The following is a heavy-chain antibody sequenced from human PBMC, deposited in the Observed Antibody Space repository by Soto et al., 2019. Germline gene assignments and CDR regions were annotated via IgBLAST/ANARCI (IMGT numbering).Heavy chain of an antibody. CDR1: GFTFSSYA. D-gene: IGHD2-15*01. CDR3: AKRTSYSQESHLES. CDR2: ISGSGGST. J-gene: IGHJ4*02. Sequence: GGSLRLSCAASGFTFSSYAMSWVRQAPGKGLEWVSAISGSGGSTYYADSVKGRFTISRDNSNNTLYLQMSSLRAEDTAVYYCAKRTSYSQESHLESWGQGTLVTVSS. V-gene: IGHV3-23*01.